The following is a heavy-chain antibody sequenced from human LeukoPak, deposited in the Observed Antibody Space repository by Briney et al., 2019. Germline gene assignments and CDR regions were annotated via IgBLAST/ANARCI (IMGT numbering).Heavy chain of an antibody. Sequence: PSQTLSLXCTVSGGSISSGNNHWRWIRQPAGKGLGWIGHIYTSRSTNYNPSLKSRVTISVDTSKNQFSLKLSSVTAADTAVYYCATTTVTTSAGFDYWGQGTLVTVSS. J-gene: IGHJ4*02. CDR1: GGSISSGNNH. V-gene: IGHV4-61*09. D-gene: IGHD4-17*01. CDR3: ATTTVTTSAGFDY. CDR2: IYTSRST.